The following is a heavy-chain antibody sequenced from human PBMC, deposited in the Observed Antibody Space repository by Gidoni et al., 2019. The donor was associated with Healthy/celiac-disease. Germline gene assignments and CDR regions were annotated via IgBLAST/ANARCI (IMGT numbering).Heavy chain of an antibody. CDR2: INHSGST. CDR1: GGSFSGYY. J-gene: IGHJ5*02. Sequence: QMQLQQWGAGLLKPSETLSLTCAVYGGSFSGYYWSWIRQPPGKGLEWIGEINHSGSTNYNPSLKSRVTISVDTSKNQFSLKLSSVTAADTAVYYCARGIPPAWYYYDSSGSDPWGQGTLVTVSS. V-gene: IGHV4-34*01. D-gene: IGHD3-22*01. CDR3: ARGIPPAWYYYDSSGSDP.